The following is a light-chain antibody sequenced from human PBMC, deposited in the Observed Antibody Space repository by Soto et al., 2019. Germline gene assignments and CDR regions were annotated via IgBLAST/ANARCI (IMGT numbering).Light chain of an antibody. Sequence: EIMMTQSPGTLSLSPGESATLSCRASQIVNTFYLAWYQQKPGQAPRLLIYGASSRATGVPDRFSASGSATDFSLTIRRLEPEDSAVYYCQQFGSSGPLTFGGGTKVDIK. CDR3: QQFGSSGPLT. CDR1: QIVNTFY. CDR2: GAS. V-gene: IGKV3-20*01. J-gene: IGKJ4*01.